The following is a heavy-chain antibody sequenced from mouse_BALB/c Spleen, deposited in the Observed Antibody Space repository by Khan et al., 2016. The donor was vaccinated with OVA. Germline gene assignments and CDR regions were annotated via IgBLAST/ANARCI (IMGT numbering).Heavy chain of an antibody. CDR2: INYSGNT. D-gene: IGHD2-4*01. V-gene: IGHV3-2*02. Sequence: EVQLQESGPGLVKPSQSLSLTCTVTGYSITSEYAWNWIRQFPENKLEWMGYINYSGNTRYNQSLKSRISITRDTSKNQFFLQLNSVTTEDTATYYGARKDYYDYDPFPYWGQGTLVTVSA. CDR1: GYSITSEYA. J-gene: IGHJ3*01. CDR3: ARKDYYDYDPFPY.